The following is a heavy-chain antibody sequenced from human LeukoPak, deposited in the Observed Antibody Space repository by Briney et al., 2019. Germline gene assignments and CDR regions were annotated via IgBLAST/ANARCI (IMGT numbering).Heavy chain of an antibody. CDR3: ARDARDIVVVPAALYYYYGMDV. V-gene: IGHV1-2*02. CDR2: INPNSGGT. Sequence: ASVKVSCKASGYTFTGYYMHWVRQAPGQGPEWMGWINPNSGGTNYAQKFQGRATMTRDTSISTAYMELSRLRSDDTAVYYCARDARDIVVVPAALYYYYGMDVWGQGTTVTVSS. J-gene: IGHJ6*02. CDR1: GYTFTGYY. D-gene: IGHD2-2*01.